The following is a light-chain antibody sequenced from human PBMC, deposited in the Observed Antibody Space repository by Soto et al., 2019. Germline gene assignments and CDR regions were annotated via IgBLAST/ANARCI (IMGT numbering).Light chain of an antibody. V-gene: IGKV1-33*01. CDR1: QDISNY. CDR2: DAS. J-gene: IGKJ2*01. CDR3: QQNDNLPPT. Sequence: DIQMTQSPSSLSASVGDRVTITCQASQDISNYLNWYQPKPGKAPKLLIYDASNLETGVASRFSGSGSGTDFTFTISSLQPEDIATYYCQQNDNLPPTFGQGTKLEIK.